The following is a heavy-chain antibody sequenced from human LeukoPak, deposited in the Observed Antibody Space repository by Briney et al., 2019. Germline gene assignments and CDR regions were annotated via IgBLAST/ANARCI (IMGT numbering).Heavy chain of an antibody. Sequence: SETLSLTCTVSGGSISSYYWSWIRQPPGKGLEWIGYIYYSGSTNYNPSLKSRVTISVDTSKNQFSLKLSSVTAADTAVYYCARVDSSSWYHFDYWGQGTLVTVSS. D-gene: IGHD6-13*01. CDR1: GGSISSYY. CDR2: IYYSGST. CDR3: ARVDSSSWYHFDY. J-gene: IGHJ4*02. V-gene: IGHV4-59*01.